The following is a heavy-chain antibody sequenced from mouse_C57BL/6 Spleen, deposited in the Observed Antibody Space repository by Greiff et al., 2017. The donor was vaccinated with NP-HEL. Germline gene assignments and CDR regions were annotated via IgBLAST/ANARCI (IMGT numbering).Heavy chain of an antibody. J-gene: IGHJ2*01. CDR1: GYTFTSYW. V-gene: IGHV1-64*01. CDR2: IHPNSGST. Sequence: QVQLQQPGAELVKPGASVKLSCKASGYTFTSYWMHWVKQRPGQGLEWIGMIHPNSGSTNYNEKFKSKATLTVDKSSSTAYMQLSSLTSEDSAVYYCAIYYGNLGYYFDYWGQGTTLTVSS. CDR3: AIYYGNLGYYFDY. D-gene: IGHD2-1*01.